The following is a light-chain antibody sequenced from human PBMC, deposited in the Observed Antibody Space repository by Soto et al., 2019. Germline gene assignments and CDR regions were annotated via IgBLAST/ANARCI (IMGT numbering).Light chain of an antibody. CDR2: EVS. CDR3: SSYTSISTLV. V-gene: IGLV2-14*01. J-gene: IGLJ3*02. Sequence: QSALTQPASVSGSPGQSITISCSGSRSDIGSYNNVAWYQKHPGKAPRVMIYEVSNRPSGIPNRFSGFKSGNTASLTISGLQAEDEADYYCSSYTSISTLVFGGGTKLTVL. CDR1: RSDIGSYNN.